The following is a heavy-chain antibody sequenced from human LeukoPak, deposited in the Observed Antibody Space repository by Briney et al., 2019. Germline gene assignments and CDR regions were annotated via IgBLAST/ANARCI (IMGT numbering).Heavy chain of an antibody. CDR2: INHSGST. V-gene: IGHV4-34*01. CDR3: ARGSVGYYDFWSGYYGY. J-gene: IGHJ4*02. Sequence: PSETLSLTCAVYGGSFSGYYWIWIRQPPGNGLEWIGEINHSGSTNYNPSLKSRVTISVDTSKNQFSLKLSSVTAADTAVYYCARGSVGYYDFWSGYYGYWGQGTLVTVSS. CDR1: GGSFSGYY. D-gene: IGHD3-3*01.